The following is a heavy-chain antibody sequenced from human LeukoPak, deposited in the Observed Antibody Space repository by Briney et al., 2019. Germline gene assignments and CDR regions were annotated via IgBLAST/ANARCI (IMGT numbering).Heavy chain of an antibody. CDR3: ASGYYYGSGSYPFY. CDR1: GGSISSSSYY. J-gene: IGHJ4*02. D-gene: IGHD3-10*01. CDR2: IYYSGST. V-gene: IGHV4-39*01. Sequence: SETLSLTCTVSGGSISSSSYYWGWIRQPPGKGLEWIGSIYYSGSTYYNPSLKSRVTISVDTSKNQFSLKLSSVTAADTAVYYCASGYYYGSGSYPFYWGQGTLVTVSS.